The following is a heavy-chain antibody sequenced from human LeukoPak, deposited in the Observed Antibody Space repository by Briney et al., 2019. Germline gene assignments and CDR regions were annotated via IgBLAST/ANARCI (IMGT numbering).Heavy chain of an antibody. D-gene: IGHD1-26*01. Sequence: QAGGSLRLSCAASGFTVSSNYMNWVRQAPGKGLEWVSVIYSGGSTYYVDSVKGRFTISRDNSKNTLYLQMNSLRAEDTAVYYCARCEIVGATVSYFDYWGQGTLVTVSS. CDR1: GFTVSSNY. V-gene: IGHV3-53*01. J-gene: IGHJ4*02. CDR2: IYSGGST. CDR3: ARCEIVGATVSYFDY.